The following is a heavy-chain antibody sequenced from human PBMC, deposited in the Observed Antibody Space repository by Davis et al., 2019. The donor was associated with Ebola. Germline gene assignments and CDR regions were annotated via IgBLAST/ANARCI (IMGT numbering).Heavy chain of an antibody. V-gene: IGHV3-33*01. CDR1: GFNFRSYG. D-gene: IGHD2-15*01. Sequence: GGSLRLSCAASGFNFRSYGMHWVRQAPDKGLEWVAVIWHDGSTKYYGDSVKGRFIISRDNSNNLLYLQMNSLRAEDTAVYYCAIPDCSGANCYSVYIKNWGQGTLVTVSS. CDR3: AIPDCSGANCYSVYIKN. CDR2: IWHDGSTK. J-gene: IGHJ4*02.